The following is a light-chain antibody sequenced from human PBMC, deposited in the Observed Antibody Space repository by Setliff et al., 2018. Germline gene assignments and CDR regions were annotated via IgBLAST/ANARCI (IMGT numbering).Light chain of an antibody. Sequence: QSVLTQPASVSGSPGQSISISCTGSSSDVGGYNYVSWYQHHPGKAPKLVISDVSHRPSGVSNRFSGFKSGNTASLTISGLQAEDEADYYCSSYSSSSTLIVFGGGTKGTVL. CDR3: SSYSSSSTLIV. CDR1: SSDVGGYNY. J-gene: IGLJ2*01. V-gene: IGLV2-14*03. CDR2: DVS.